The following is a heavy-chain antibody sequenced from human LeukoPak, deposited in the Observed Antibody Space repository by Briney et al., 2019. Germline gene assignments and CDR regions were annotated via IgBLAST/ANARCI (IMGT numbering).Heavy chain of an antibody. V-gene: IGHV3-30*18. Sequence: GGSLRLSCAASGFTFSSYGMHWVRQAPGKGLEWVAVISYDGSNKYYADSVKGRFTISRDNSKKTLYLQMNSLRAEDTAVYYCAKEYEVVPAAMLAPIDYWGQGTLVTVSS. CDR2: ISYDGSNK. D-gene: IGHD2-2*01. CDR3: AKEYEVVPAAMLAPIDY. J-gene: IGHJ4*02. CDR1: GFTFSSYG.